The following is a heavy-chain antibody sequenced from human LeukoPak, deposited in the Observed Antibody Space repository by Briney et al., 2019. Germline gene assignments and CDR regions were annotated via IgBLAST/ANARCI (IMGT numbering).Heavy chain of an antibody. J-gene: IGHJ6*02. V-gene: IGHV3-48*04. D-gene: IGHD2-15*01. CDR3: AREYCSGGSCYSEDYYYGMDV. CDR1: GFTFSDYS. CDR2: ISSTGSSI. Sequence: QSGGSLRLSCAASGFTFSDYSINWVRQAPGKGLEWVSYISSTGSSIYYADSLKGRFTISRDNAKNSLSLQMNSLRAEDTAVYYCAREYCSGGSCYSEDYYYGMDVWGQGTTVTVSS.